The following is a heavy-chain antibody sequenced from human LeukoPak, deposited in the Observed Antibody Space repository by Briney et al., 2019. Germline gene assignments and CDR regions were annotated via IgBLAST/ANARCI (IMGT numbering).Heavy chain of an antibody. CDR3: ARLPLRSHFDY. Sequence: SETLSLTCAVYGGSFSSYYWSWIRQPPGKGLEWVGYIYYTGTTHYNPSLKSRVTISLDTSKKQLSLKLSSVTAADTAVYYCARLPLRSHFDYWGQGTLVTVSS. CDR2: IYYTGTT. CDR1: GGSFSSYY. J-gene: IGHJ4*02. V-gene: IGHV4-59*08.